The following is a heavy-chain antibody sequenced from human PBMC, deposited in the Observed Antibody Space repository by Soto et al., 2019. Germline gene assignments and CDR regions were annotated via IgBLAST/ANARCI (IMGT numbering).Heavy chain of an antibody. V-gene: IGHV4-39*01. Sequence: PXGTLSLTCTVSGDSISSSNSHWGWTRQPPGKGLEYIGSVYYGGAIFYSGNIYYNPSLKSRVTISVDTSKNQFSPRLSSVTAADTGVYYCVRYDRINMKPYSPEGFHIWGQGTMVTVSS. CDR2: VYYGGAIFYSGNI. J-gene: IGHJ3*02. CDR3: VRYDRINMKPYSPEGFHI. D-gene: IGHD3-3*02. CDR1: GDSISSSNSH.